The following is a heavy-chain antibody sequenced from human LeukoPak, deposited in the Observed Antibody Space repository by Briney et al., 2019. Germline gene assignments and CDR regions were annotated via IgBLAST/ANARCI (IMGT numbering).Heavy chain of an antibody. V-gene: IGHV3-11*01. D-gene: IGHD2-15*01. Sequence: GGSLRLSCAASGFTFSDYYMSWIRQAPGKGLEWVSYISSSGSTIYYADSVKGRFTISRDNAKNSLYLQMNSLRAEDTAVYYCARDWGVYCSGGSCPYAFDIWGQGAMVTVSS. CDR1: GFTFSDYY. CDR3: ARDWGVYCSGGSCPYAFDI. J-gene: IGHJ3*02. CDR2: ISSSGSTI.